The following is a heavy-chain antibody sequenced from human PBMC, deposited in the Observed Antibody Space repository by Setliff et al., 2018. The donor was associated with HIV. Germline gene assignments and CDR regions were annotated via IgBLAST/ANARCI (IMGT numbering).Heavy chain of an antibody. Sequence: SETLSLTCTVSGGSISSRNYYWAWIRQPPGKGLEWIGTIYYSGTTHYNPSLNSRVIISVDTSKNQFSLRLNSVTAADTAVYFCSTVVTLAYCHDGLCPAFDSWGQGALVTVS. D-gene: IGHD2-8*01. CDR1: GGSISSRNYY. CDR2: IYYSGTT. J-gene: IGHJ4*02. CDR3: STVVTLAYCHDGLCPAFDS. V-gene: IGHV4-39*07.